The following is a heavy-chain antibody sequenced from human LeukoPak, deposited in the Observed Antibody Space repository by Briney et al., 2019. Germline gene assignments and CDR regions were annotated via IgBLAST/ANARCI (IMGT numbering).Heavy chain of an antibody. V-gene: IGHV3-23*01. Sequence: GGSLRLSCAASGFTFSSYAMTWVRQAPGKGLEWVSGITGSGDSTYYADSVKGRFTISRDNSKNTLYLQMNSLRAEDTAVYYCAKDGVPLWFGEPQSYYYMDVWGTGTTVTVSS. J-gene: IGHJ6*03. CDR2: ITGSGDST. CDR1: GFTFSSYA. CDR3: AKDGVPLWFGEPQSYYYMDV. D-gene: IGHD3-10*01.